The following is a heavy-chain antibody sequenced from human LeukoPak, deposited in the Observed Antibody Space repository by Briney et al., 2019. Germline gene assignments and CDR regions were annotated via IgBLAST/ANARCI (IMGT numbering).Heavy chain of an antibody. CDR3: ARGHVGSSWYFRGVDYYYMDV. CDR2: MNPNSGNT. V-gene: IGHV1-8*01. CDR1: GYAFTSYD. D-gene: IGHD6-13*01. Sequence: ASVKVSCKASGYAFTSYDINWVRQATGQGLEWMGWMNPNSGNTGYAQKFQGRVTMTRNTSISTVYMELSSLRSEDTAVYYCARGHVGSSWYFRGVDYYYMDVWGKGTTVTISS. J-gene: IGHJ6*03.